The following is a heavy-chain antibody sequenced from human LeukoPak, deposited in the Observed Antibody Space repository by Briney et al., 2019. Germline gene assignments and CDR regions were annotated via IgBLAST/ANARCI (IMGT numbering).Heavy chain of an antibody. D-gene: IGHD2-21*02. CDR1: GGSMRRYY. V-gene: IGHV4-59*01. Sequence: KAPETLSLTCTVSGGSMRRYYRSCVRQPPGKGLEWIGYIYYSGSTNYNPSLKSRVTISVDASENQFSLKLSSVTAADTAVYYCARAVTAYWYFDFWGRGALVTVSS. CDR3: ARAVTAYWYFDF. CDR2: IYYSGST. J-gene: IGHJ2*01.